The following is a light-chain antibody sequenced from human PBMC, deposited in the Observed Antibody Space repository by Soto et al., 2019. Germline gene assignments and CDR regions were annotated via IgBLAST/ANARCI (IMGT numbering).Light chain of an antibody. CDR1: SSDVGRYNF. J-gene: IGLJ1*01. CDR3: SSFSSSSTQV. CDR2: AVS. V-gene: IGLV2-14*03. Sequence: QSALTQPASVSGSSGRSITISCTGTSSDVGRYNFVSWYQQHPGNAPKLLIYAVSDRPSGVSTRFSGSKSGNTASLAISGLQAEDVAVYYCSSFSSSSTQVFGTGTKVTVL.